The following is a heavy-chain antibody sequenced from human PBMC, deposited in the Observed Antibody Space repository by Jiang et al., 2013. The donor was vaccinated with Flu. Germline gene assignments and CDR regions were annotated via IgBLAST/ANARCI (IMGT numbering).Heavy chain of an antibody. D-gene: IGHD6-6*01. CDR1: GFTFSSYA. J-gene: IGHJ4*02. CDR3: ARGVYSFIAARPSY. CDR2: ISYDGSNK. V-gene: IGHV3-30-3*01. Sequence: SCAASGFTFSSYAMHWVRQAPGKGLEWVAVISYDGSNKYYADSVKGRFTISRDNSKNTLYLQMNSLRAEDTAVYYCARGVYSFIAARPSYWGQGTLVTVSS.